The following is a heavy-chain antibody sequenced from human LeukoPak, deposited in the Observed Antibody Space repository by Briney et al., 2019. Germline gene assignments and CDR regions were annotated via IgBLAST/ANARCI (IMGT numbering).Heavy chain of an antibody. J-gene: IGHJ4*02. CDR3: ARDRGGSYSAIDY. CDR1: GFTFSSYS. V-gene: IGHV3-48*04. D-gene: IGHD1-26*01. Sequence: GGSLRLSCAASGFTFSSYSMNWVRQAPGKGLEWVSFISSSSSTIYYADSVKGRFTISRDNAKNSLYLRMNSLRAEDTAVYYCARDRGGSYSAIDYWGQGTLVTVSS. CDR2: ISSSSSTI.